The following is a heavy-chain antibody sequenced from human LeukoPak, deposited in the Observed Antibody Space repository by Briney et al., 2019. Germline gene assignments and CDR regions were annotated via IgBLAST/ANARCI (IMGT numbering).Heavy chain of an antibody. J-gene: IGHJ3*02. V-gene: IGHV1-2*02. D-gene: IGHD2-21*02. CDR1: GYTFTDYY. CDR2: INPKSGGR. CDR3: ARDDGGDSNNAFDI. Sequence: ASVKVSCKASGYTFTDYYMHWVRQAPGQGLEWMGWINPKSGGRSYAQRFQGRVTMTRDTSISTAYMELSRLGSDDTAVYYCARDDGGDSNNAFDIWGQGTMVTVSS.